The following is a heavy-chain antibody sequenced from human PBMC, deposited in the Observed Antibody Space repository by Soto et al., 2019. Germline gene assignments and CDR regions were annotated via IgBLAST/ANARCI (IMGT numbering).Heavy chain of an antibody. D-gene: IGHD3-22*01. V-gene: IGHV3-30-3*01. CDR2: ISYDGSNK. J-gene: IGHJ6*02. CDR1: GFTFSSYA. CDR3: ARDADPYYYDSSGNERAGGYYYGMDV. Sequence: QVQLVESGGGVVQPGRSLRLSCVASGFTFSSYAMHWVRQAPGKGLEWVAVISYDGSNKYYADSVKGRFTISRDNSKNTLYLQMNSLRAEDTAVYYCARDADPYYYDSSGNERAGGYYYGMDVWGQGTTVTVSS.